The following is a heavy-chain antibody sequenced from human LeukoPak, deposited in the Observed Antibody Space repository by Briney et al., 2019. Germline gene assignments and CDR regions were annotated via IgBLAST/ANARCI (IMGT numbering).Heavy chain of an antibody. CDR3: AREVRIVVVIGQSGYYYGMDV. D-gene: IGHD3-22*01. CDR1: GYTFTSYG. CDR2: ISAYNGNT. Sequence: ALVKVSCKASGYTFTSYGISWVRQAPGQGLEWMGWISAYNGNTNYAQKLQGRVTMTTDTSTSTAYMELRSLRSDDTAVYYCAREVRIVVVIGQSGYYYGMDVWGQGTTVTVSS. V-gene: IGHV1-18*01. J-gene: IGHJ6*02.